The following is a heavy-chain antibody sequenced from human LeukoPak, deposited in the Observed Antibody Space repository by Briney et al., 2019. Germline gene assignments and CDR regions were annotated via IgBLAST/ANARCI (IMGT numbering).Heavy chain of an antibody. V-gene: IGHV4-61*01. CDR1: VGSISSGYYY. Sequence: SETLSLTCTVSVGSISSGYYYWRWIRQPPGKGLEWIGDIYYSGSIKYNPSLKSRVTMSVDTSKNQFSLKLSSVTAADTAIYYCARENPSGYYNRPIDYWGQGTLVTVSS. CDR2: IYYSGSI. CDR3: ARENPSGYYNRPIDY. D-gene: IGHD3-22*01. J-gene: IGHJ4*02.